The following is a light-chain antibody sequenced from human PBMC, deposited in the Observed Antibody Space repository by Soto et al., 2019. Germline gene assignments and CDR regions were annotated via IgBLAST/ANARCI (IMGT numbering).Light chain of an antibody. CDR2: GAS. Sequence: EFVLTQSPGTLSLSPGERATLSCRASQTVRNNYLAWYQQKPGQAPRLLIYGASSTATGIPDRFSGSGSGTDFTLTISRLEPEDFAVDYCQQYGSPVTFGQGTRLEIK. CDR1: QTVRNNY. CDR3: QQYGSPVT. J-gene: IGKJ5*01. V-gene: IGKV3-20*01.